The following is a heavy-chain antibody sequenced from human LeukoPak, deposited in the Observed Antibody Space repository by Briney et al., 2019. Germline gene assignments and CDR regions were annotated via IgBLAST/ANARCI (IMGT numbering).Heavy chain of an antibody. V-gene: IGHV3-72*01. J-gene: IGHJ4*02. CDR3: ASLAAG. Sequence: GGSLRLSCAVSGFTFSVHYMEWFRQAPGKGLEWVCRIRNKGKSYSTEYAASVKGRFTISRDDSKNTLWLQMNSLKSEDTAVYYCASLAAGWGQGTLVTVSS. CDR1: GFTFSVHY. CDR2: IRNKGKSYST.